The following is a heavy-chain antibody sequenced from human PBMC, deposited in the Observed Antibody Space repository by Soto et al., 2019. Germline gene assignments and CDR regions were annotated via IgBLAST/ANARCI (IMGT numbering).Heavy chain of an antibody. D-gene: IGHD3-3*02. J-gene: IGHJ5*02. V-gene: IGHV4-39*01. CDR2: ISYSGTTS. CDR1: GDSTISNTYY. Sequence: PSETLSLTCTVSGDSTISNTYYWDWIRQPPGKGLEWIGSISYSGTTSYYNPSLKSRVTISVDTSKNQFSLKLNSVTAADTAVYYCARHAQVANRVAFPFDPWGQGTLVTVSS. CDR3: ARHAQVANRVAFPFDP.